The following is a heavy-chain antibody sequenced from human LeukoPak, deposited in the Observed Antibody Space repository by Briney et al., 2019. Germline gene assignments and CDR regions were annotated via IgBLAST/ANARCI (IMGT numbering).Heavy chain of an antibody. J-gene: IGHJ6*03. CDR3: ARTANYYFNYMTS. V-gene: IGHV4-39*07. CDR1: GGSISSSNYY. Sequence: PSETLSLTCTVSGGSISSSNYYWGWIRQPPGKGLEWIGNIYYSGSTFYNPSLKSRVTISVDTSKNQFSLKLSSVTAADTAVYYCARTANYYFNYMTSGAKGPRSPSP. CDR2: IYYSGST.